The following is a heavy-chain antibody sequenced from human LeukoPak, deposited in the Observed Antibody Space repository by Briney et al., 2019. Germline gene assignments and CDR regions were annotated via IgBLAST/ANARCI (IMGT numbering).Heavy chain of an antibody. J-gene: IGHJ6*03. CDR2: IIPIFGTA. V-gene: IGHV1-69*05. D-gene: IGHD6-13*01. CDR3: ARGGSSSRRSYYYHMDV. CDR1: GGTFSSYA. Sequence: SVKVSCKASGGTFSSYAISWVRQAPGQGLEWMGGIIPIFGTANYAQKFQGRVTITTDESTSTAYMELSSLRSEDTAVYYCARGGSSSRRSYYYHMDVWGKGTTVTVSS.